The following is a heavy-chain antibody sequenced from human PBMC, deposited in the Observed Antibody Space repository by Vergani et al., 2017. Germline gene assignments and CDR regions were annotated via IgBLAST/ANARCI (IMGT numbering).Heavy chain of an antibody. V-gene: IGHV1-69*06. CDR2: ISPIFGTT. CDR1: GGTFSSYA. CDR3: ASLSLGVRGLQFFDAFDV. J-gene: IGHJ3*01. Sequence: QVQLVQSGAEVKKPGSSVKVSCKASGGTFSSYAISWVRQAPGQGLEWMGGISPIFGTTNYAQKFQGRVTITADKSTSSAYLELSSLRAEDTAVYYCASLSLGVRGLQFFDAFDVWGQGTMVTVSS. D-gene: IGHD5-24*01.